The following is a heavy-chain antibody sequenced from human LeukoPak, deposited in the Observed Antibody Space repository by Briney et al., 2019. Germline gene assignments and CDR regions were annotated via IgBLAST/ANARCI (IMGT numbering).Heavy chain of an antibody. CDR1: GYSFTSYW. CDR2: IYPGDSDT. Sequence: GESLKISCKGSGYSFTSYWIGWVRQMPGKGLEWMGIIYPGDSDTRYSPSFQGQVTISADKSISTAYLQWSSLKASDTAMYYCARHGSIRSSANYFDYWGQGTLVTVSS. J-gene: IGHJ4*02. D-gene: IGHD6-6*01. CDR3: ARHGSIRSSANYFDY. V-gene: IGHV5-51*01.